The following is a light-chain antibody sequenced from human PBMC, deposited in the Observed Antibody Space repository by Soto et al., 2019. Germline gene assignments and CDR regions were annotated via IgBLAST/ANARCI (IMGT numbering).Light chain of an antibody. Sequence: EIVMTQSPATLSVSPGERATLSCRASQSISTKLAWYQQKPGQAPRLLIYDASTRATGLPARFSGGGSGTEFTLTIGSLQSEDFAVYYCQQYHNWPPWTFGQGTKVELK. CDR2: DAS. J-gene: IGKJ1*01. CDR3: QQYHNWPPWT. CDR1: QSISTK. V-gene: IGKV3-15*01.